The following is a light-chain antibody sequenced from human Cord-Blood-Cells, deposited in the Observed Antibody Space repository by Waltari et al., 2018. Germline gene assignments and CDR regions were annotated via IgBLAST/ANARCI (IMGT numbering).Light chain of an antibody. CDR3: QQYGSSPPRHT. V-gene: IGKV3-20*01. J-gene: IGKJ2*01. Sequence: EIVLTQSPGTLSLSPGERATLSCRASQSVSSSYLAWYQQKPGQAHRLLIYGASSGATGIPERFSGSGSGTDFTLTISRLEPEDFAVYYCQQYGSSPPRHTFGQGTKLEIK. CDR2: GAS. CDR1: QSVSSSY.